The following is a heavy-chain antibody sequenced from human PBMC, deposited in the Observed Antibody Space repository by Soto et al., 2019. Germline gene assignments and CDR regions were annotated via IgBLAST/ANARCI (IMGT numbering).Heavy chain of an antibody. CDR2: ISTDGSTT. V-gene: IGHV3-74*01. D-gene: IGHD6-13*01. CDR1: GFTFSSYW. CDR3: ARYSSSWNDY. Sequence: GGSLILSCAASGFTFSSYWMHWVRQVPGKGLVWVSHISTDGSTTTYADSVKGRFTISRDNAKNTLYLQMNSLRAEDTAIYYCARYSSSWNDYWGQGTLVTVSS. J-gene: IGHJ4*02.